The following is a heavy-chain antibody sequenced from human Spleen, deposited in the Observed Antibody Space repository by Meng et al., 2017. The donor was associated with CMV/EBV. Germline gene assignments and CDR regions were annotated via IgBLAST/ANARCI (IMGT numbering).Heavy chain of an antibody. V-gene: IGHV3-20*04. D-gene: IGHD5-12*01. CDR1: GFTFDDYG. CDR3: ARGGSGYINYYYGMDV. CDR2: INWNGGST. J-gene: IGHJ6*02. Sequence: GGSLRLSCAVSGFTFDDYGMNWVRQAPGKGLEWVSGINWNGGSTGYADSVRGRFTISRDNAKNSLYLQMNSLRAEDTALYYCARGGSGYINYYYGMDVWGQGTTVTVSS.